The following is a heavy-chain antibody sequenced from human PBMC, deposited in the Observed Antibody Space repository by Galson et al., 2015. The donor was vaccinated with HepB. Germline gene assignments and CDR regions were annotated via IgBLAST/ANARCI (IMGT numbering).Heavy chain of an antibody. Sequence: SLRLSCAASGFTFSSYGMHWVRQAPGKGLEWVAVIWYDGSNKYYADSVKGRFTISRDNSKNTLYLQMNSLRAEDTAVYYCARDWGGVTVSLNYYYGMDVWGQGTTVTVSS. CDR1: GFTFSSYG. D-gene: IGHD4-17*01. CDR3: ARDWGGVTVSLNYYYGMDV. CDR2: IWYDGSNK. J-gene: IGHJ6*02. V-gene: IGHV3-33*01.